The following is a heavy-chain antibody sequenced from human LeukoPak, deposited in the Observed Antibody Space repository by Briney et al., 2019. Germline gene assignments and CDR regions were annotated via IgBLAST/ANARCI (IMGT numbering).Heavy chain of an antibody. V-gene: IGHV4-61*01. CDR2: INHSGST. D-gene: IGHD2-2*01. CDR1: GGSFSSGRYY. J-gene: IGHJ4*02. Sequence: SETLSLTCTVSGGSFSSGRYYWSWIRQPPGKGLEWIGEINHSGSTNYNPSLKSRVTISVDTSKNQFSLKLSSVTAADTAVYYCARVTVVVPAAMHDYWGQGTLVTVSS. CDR3: ARVTVVVPAAMHDY.